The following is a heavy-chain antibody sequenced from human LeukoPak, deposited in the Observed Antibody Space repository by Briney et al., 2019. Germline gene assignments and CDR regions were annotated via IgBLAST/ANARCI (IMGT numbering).Heavy chain of an antibody. Sequence: SVKVSCKASGGTFSSYTISWVRQAPGQGLEWMGRIIPILGIANYAQKFQGRVTITADKSTSTAYMELSSLRSEDTAVYYCARVPTGSFWSGQIWGQGTLVTVSS. J-gene: IGHJ4*02. CDR2: IIPILGIA. V-gene: IGHV1-69*02. CDR3: ARVPTGSFWSGQI. D-gene: IGHD3-3*01. CDR1: GGTFSSYT.